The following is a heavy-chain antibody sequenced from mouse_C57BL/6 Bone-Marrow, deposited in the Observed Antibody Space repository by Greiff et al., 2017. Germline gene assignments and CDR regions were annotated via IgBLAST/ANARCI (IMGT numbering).Heavy chain of an antibody. D-gene: IGHD1-1*01. CDR1: GYTFTSYW. V-gene: IGHV1-69*01. J-gene: IGHJ4*01. CDR3: ARPGSTVVRGDMDY. CDR2: IDPSDSYT. Sequence: QVQLKQPGAELVMPGASVKLSCKASGYTFTSYWMHWVKQRPGQGLEWIGEIDPSDSYTNYNQKFKGKSTLTVDKSSSTAYMQLSSLTSEDSAVYYCARPGSTVVRGDMDYWGQGTSVTVSS.